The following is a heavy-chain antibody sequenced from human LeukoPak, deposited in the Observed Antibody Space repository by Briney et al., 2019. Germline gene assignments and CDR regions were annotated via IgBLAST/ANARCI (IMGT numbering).Heavy chain of an antibody. CDR1: GGSISRSSYY. CDR3: ASQGYSSSWPFDY. Sequence: PSETLSLTCTVSGGSISRSSYYWGWIRQPPGKGLEWIGSIYYSGSTYYNPSLKSRVTISVDTSKNQFSLKLSSVTAADTAVYYCASQGYSSSWPFDYWGQGTLVTVSS. CDR2: IYYSGST. V-gene: IGHV4-39*01. D-gene: IGHD6-13*01. J-gene: IGHJ4*02.